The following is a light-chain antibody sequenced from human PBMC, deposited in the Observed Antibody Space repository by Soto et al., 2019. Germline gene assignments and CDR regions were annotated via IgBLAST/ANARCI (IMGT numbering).Light chain of an antibody. CDR1: QSVGRN. V-gene: IGKV3-15*01. CDR3: QEYSKWPLFT. Sequence: EIVVTQSPGILSVSPGDRATLSCRASQSVGRNLAWYQQKHGQAPTLLIYAASTRATGLPARFSGSGSGTDFTLTISSPQSEDFAVYYCQEYSKWPLFTFGPGTRVDIK. J-gene: IGKJ3*01. CDR2: AAS.